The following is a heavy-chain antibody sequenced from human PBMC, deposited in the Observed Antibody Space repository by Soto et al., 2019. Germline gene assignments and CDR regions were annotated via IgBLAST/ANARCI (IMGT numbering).Heavy chain of an antibody. CDR3: ARISSGFGELFDY. V-gene: IGHV2-5*02. J-gene: IGHJ4*02. CDR1: GFSLSSSGVG. D-gene: IGHD3-10*01. CDR2: IYWDDDK. Sequence: QITLKESGPTLVKPTQTLTLTCFFSGFSLSSSGVGVGWIRQPPGKALEWLALIYWDDDKHYSPSLKTRLTITKHTPKNQVVLTLTNVDPVDTGTYYCARISSGFGELFDYWGQGTLVTVSS.